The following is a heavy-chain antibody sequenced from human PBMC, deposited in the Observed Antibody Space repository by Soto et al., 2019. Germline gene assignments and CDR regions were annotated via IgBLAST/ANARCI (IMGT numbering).Heavy chain of an antibody. V-gene: IGHV1-69*13. D-gene: IGHD6-13*01. CDR1: GGTFSSYA. J-gene: IGHJ4*02. CDR3: ARDLAAGDF. Sequence: GASVKVSCKASGGTFSSYAISWVRQAPGQGLEWMGGIIPIGGTTNYAQKFRGRVTLTGDASTSTAYMDLSSLRSEDTAMYYCARDLAAGDFWGQGTLVTVSS. CDR2: IIPIGGTT.